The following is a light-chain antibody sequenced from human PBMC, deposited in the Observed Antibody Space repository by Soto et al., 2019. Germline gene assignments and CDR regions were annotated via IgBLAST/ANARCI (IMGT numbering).Light chain of an antibody. J-gene: IGKJ4*01. V-gene: IGKV3-11*01. CDR1: QSVSSS. CDR3: QQRSSWPLT. CDR2: DAS. Sequence: EIVLTQSPATLSLSPGERATLSCRASQSVSSSLAWYQQKPGQTPRLLIYDASNRATGIPARFSGSGSGTDFTLTVSSLEPEDFAVYYCQQRSSWPLTFVGGTKVEIK.